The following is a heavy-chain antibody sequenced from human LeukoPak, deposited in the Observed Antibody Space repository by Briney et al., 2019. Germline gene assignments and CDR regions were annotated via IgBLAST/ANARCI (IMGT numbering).Heavy chain of an antibody. CDR2: INPNSGGT. V-gene: IGHV1-2*02. Sequence: ASVKVSCKASGYTFTGYYMHWVRQAPGQGLEWMGWINPNSGGTNCAQKLQGRVTMTRDTSISTAYMELSRLRSDDTAVYYCARGIASTSCYGPSCNWFDPWGQGTLVTVSS. CDR3: ARGIASTSCYGPSCNWFDP. J-gene: IGHJ5*02. D-gene: IGHD2-2*01. CDR1: GYTFTGYY.